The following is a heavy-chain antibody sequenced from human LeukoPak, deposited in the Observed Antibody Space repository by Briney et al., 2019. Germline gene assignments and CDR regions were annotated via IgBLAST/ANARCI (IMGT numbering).Heavy chain of an antibody. Sequence: SQTLSLTCAISGDSVSSNSAAWHWIRQSPSRGLEWLGRTYYRSKWYNDYALSVKSRININPDTSKNQFSLHLNSVTPEDTAIYYCARWNRGEKWFDPWGQGTRVTVSS. CDR3: ARWNRGEKWFDP. D-gene: IGHD1/OR15-1a*01. CDR2: TYYRSKWYN. CDR1: GDSVSSNSAA. V-gene: IGHV6-1*01. J-gene: IGHJ5*02.